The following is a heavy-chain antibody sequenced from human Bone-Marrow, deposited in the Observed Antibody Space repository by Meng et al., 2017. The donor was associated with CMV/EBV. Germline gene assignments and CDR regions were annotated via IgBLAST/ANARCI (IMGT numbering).Heavy chain of an antibody. CDR2: IRYDGSNK. V-gene: IGHV3-30*02. J-gene: IGHJ6*02. D-gene: IGHD2-2*01. CDR3: ARALPHQLLNYYGMDV. CDR1: GFTFSSYS. Sequence: GGSLRLSCAASGFTFSSYSMNWVRQAPGKGLEWVAFIRYDGSNKYYADSVKGRFTISRDNSKNTLYLQMNSLRAEDTAVYYCARALPHQLLNYYGMDVWGQATTVTFSS.